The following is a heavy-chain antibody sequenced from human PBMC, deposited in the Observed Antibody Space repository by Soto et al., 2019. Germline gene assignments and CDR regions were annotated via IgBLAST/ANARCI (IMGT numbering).Heavy chain of an antibody. CDR2: VSGSGDNT. CDR3: AKNGARSHYSSSSTDLDY. D-gene: IGHD6-6*01. CDR1: GFILGTYG. Sequence: EVQLLESGGGLVQPGGSLRLSCAASGFILGTYGMSWVRQAPGKGLEWVSAVSGSGDNTYYADSVKGRFTISRDNSRNTIYLQMNSLRAEDTAVYYCAKNGARSHYSSSSTDLDYWGLGTLVTVSS. V-gene: IGHV3-23*01. J-gene: IGHJ4*02.